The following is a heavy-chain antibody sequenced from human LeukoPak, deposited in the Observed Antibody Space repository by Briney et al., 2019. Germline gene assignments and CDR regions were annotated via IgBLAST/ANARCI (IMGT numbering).Heavy chain of an antibody. Sequence: ASVKVSCKASGYTFINSAIGWVRQAPGQGLEWMGRIIPIFGTANYAQKFQGRVTITTDESTGTAYMELSSLRSEDTAVYYCARQTILDFWSGYYTGAFDVWGQGTMVTVSS. CDR1: GYTFINSA. J-gene: IGHJ3*01. D-gene: IGHD3-3*01. V-gene: IGHV1-69*05. CDR2: IIPIFGTA. CDR3: ARQTILDFWSGYYTGAFDV.